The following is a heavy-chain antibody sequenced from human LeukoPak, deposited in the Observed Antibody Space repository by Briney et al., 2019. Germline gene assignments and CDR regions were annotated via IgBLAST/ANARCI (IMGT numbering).Heavy chain of an antibody. CDR1: GFTFGDYA. CDR2: IRSKAYGGTT. J-gene: IGHJ6*03. CDR3: TSGSGSYSNSYYYYYYMDV. Sequence: PGGSLRLSCTASGFTFGDYAMSWFRQAPGKGLEWVGFIRSKAYGGTTEYAASVKGRFTISRDDSKSIAYLQMNSLKTEDTAVYYCTSGSGSYSNSYYYYYYMDVWGKGTTVTVSS. V-gene: IGHV3-49*03. D-gene: IGHD3-10*01.